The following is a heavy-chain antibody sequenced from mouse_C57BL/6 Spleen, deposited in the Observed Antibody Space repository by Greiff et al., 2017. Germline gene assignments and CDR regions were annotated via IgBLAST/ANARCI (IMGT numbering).Heavy chain of an antibody. CDR3: TRMLGLYYAMDY. Sequence: EVQLQESGEGLVKPGGSLKLSCAASGFTFSSYAMSWVRQTPETRLEWVAYLSRGGDYIYYADTVKGRFTLSRDNARNTLYLQMSSLTSEDTAMDYCTRMLGLYYAMDYWGKGTSVTVSS. J-gene: IGHJ4*01. V-gene: IGHV5-9-1*02. CDR1: GFTFSSYA. D-gene: IGHD4-1*01. CDR2: LSRGGDYI.